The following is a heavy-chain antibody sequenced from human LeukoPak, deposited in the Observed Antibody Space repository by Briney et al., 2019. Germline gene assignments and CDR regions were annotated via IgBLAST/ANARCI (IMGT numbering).Heavy chain of an antibody. Sequence: SETLSLTCAVYGGSFSGYYWSWIRQPPGKGLEWIGEINHSGSTNYNPSLKSRVTISVDTSKNQFSLNLSSMTAADTAVYYCARVTDWNDFDYWGQGTLVTVSS. V-gene: IGHV4-34*01. J-gene: IGHJ4*02. CDR2: INHSGST. CDR3: ARVTDWNDFDY. CDR1: GGSFSGYY. D-gene: IGHD1-1*01.